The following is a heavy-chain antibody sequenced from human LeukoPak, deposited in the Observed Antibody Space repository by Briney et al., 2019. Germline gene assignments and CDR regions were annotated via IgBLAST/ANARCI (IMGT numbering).Heavy chain of an antibody. V-gene: IGHV1-2*02. D-gene: IGHD1-26*01. CDR3: ARAVGRIPYFDY. J-gene: IGHJ4*02. CDR2: INPNSGGT. Sequence: GGSLRLSCAASGFTFTNYGMHWVRQAPGQGLEWMGWINPNSGGTNYAQKFQGRVTMTRDTSISTAYMELSRLRSDDTAVYYCARAVGRIPYFDYWGQGTLVTVSS. CDR1: GFTFTNYG.